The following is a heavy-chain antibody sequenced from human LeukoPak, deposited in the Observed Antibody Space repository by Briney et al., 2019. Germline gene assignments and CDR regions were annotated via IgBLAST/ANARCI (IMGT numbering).Heavy chain of an antibody. CDR2: IYHSGST. CDR3: ARDRGAVADY. Sequence: PSETLSLTCTVSGYSISSGYYWGWIRQPPGKGLEWIGSIYHSGSTYYNPSLKSRVTISVDTSKNQFSLKLSSVTAADTAVYYCARDRGAVADYWGQGTLVTVSS. D-gene: IGHD6-19*01. V-gene: IGHV4-38-2*02. J-gene: IGHJ4*02. CDR1: GYSISSGYY.